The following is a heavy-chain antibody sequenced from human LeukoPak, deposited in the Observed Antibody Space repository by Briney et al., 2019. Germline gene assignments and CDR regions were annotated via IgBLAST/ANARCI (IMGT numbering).Heavy chain of an antibody. V-gene: IGHV5-51*01. CDR2: IYPGDSDT. CDR1: GYSLTSYW. D-gene: IGHD3-22*01. J-gene: IGHJ4*02. CDR3: ARRDDTSGYIDY. Sequence: GESLKISCKGSGYSLTSYWIGWVRQMPGKGLEWMGIIYPGDSDTRYSPSFQGQVIISADKSISTAYLQWSSLKASDSAMYYCARRDDTSGYIDYWGQGTLVTVSS.